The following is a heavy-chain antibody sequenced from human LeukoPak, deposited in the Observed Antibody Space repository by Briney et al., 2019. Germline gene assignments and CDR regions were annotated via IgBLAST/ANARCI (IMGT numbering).Heavy chain of an antibody. J-gene: IGHJ5*02. CDR3: ARLVVAATWFDP. D-gene: IGHD2-15*01. Sequence: PSETLSLTCAVYGGSFSGYYWSWIRQPPGKGLEWIGEINHSGSTNYNPSLKSRVTISVDTSKNQFSLKLSSVTAADTAVYYCARLVVAATWFDPWGQGTLVTVSS. V-gene: IGHV4-34*01. CDR1: GGSFSGYY. CDR2: INHSGST.